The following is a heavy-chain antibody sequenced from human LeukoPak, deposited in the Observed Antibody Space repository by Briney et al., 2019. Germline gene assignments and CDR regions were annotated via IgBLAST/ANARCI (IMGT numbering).Heavy chain of an antibody. CDR1: GGSFSGYY. CDR2: INHSGGT. V-gene: IGHV4-34*01. J-gene: IGHJ3*02. CDR3: ARSPLITIFPFDI. Sequence: SETLSLTCAVYGGSFSGYYWSWIRQPPGKGLEWIGEINHSGGTNYNPSLKSRVTISVDTSKNQFSLKLSSVTAADTAVYYCARSPLITIFPFDIWGQGTMVTVSS. D-gene: IGHD3-3*01.